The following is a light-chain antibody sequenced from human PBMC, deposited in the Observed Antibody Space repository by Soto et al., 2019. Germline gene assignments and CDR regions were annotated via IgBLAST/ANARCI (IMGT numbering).Light chain of an antibody. CDR3: LQDYNYPWT. J-gene: IGKJ1*01. V-gene: IGKV1-6*01. CDR2: AAS. CDR1: QGIKND. Sequence: AIQMTQSPSSLSASVGDRVTITCRASQGIKNDLGWYQQKPGKAPNLLIYAASSLQSGVPSRFSGSGSGTDFTLTISSLQHEDFATYYRLQDYNYPWTFGQGTKVDIK.